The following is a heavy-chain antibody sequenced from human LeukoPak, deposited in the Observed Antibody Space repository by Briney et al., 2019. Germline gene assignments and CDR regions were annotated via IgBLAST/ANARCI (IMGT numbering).Heavy chain of an antibody. V-gene: IGHV3-30-3*01. J-gene: IGHJ4*02. CDR2: TSHDEGNK. D-gene: IGHD5-18*01. Sequence: GKSLRLSCEASGFTFNKYAMHWVRQAPGKGLEWVAATSHDEGNKYYADSVKGRFTISRDNSRNTLYLEVNSLRTDDTAVYYCARGPGLAMGKGYFDYCGQGTLVTVSS. CDR1: GFTFNKYA. CDR3: ARGPGLAMGKGYFDY.